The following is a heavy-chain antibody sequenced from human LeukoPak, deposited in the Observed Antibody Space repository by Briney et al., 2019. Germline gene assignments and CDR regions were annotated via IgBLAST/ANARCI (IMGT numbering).Heavy chain of an antibody. CDR2: IYHSGST. CDR3: ARCYYDSSTGFAP. D-gene: IGHD3-22*01. J-gene: IGHJ5*02. Sequence: PSETLSLTCAVSGYSISSGYYWGWIRQPPGKGLEWIGSIYHSGSTYYNPSLKSRVTISVDTSKNQFSLKLSSVTAADTAVYYCARCYYDSSTGFAPWGQGTLVTVSS. V-gene: IGHV4-38-2*01. CDR1: GYSISSGYY.